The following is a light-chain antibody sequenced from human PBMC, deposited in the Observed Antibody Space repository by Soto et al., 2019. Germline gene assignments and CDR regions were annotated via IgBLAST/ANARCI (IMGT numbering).Light chain of an antibody. CDR3: SSYTSSSTLV. J-gene: IGLJ1*01. CDR2: DGS. CDR1: SSDVGDYNY. V-gene: IGLV2-14*01. Sequence: QSVLTQPASVSGSPGQSITISCTGTSSDVGDYNYVSWYQQHPGKAPKVMIYDGSNRPSGVSNRFSGSKSGNTASLTISGLQAEDEADYYCSSYTSSSTLVFGTGTKVTVL.